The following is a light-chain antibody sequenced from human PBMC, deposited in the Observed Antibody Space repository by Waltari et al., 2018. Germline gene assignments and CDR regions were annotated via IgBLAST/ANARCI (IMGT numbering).Light chain of an antibody. CDR3: AAWDDSLNGPV. V-gene: IGLV1-44*01. J-gene: IGLJ2*01. Sequence: QSVQTQPPSASGTPGPRVTISCSGSSSNIGSNTVNWYQQLPGTAPKLLIYRNNQRPSGVPDRFSGSKSGTSASLAISGLQSEDEADYYWAAWDDSLNGPVFGGGTKLTVL. CDR1: SSNIGSNT. CDR2: RNN.